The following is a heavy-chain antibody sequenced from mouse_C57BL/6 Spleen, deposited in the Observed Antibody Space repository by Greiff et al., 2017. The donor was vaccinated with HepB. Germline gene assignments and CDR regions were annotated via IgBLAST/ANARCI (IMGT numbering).Heavy chain of an antibody. V-gene: IGHV3-6*01. CDR1: GYSITSGYY. CDR3: ARIYDGYLFAY. D-gene: IGHD2-3*01. Sequence: EESGPGLVKPSQSLSLTCSVTGYSITSGYYWNWIRQFPGNKLEWMGYISYDGSNNYNPSLKNRIPITRDTSKNQFFLKLNSVTTEDTATYYCARIYDGYLFAYWGQGTLVTVSA. J-gene: IGHJ3*01. CDR2: ISYDGSN.